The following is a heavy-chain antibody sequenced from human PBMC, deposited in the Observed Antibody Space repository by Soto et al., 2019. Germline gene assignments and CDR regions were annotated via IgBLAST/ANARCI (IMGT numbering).Heavy chain of an antibody. J-gene: IGHJ4*02. D-gene: IGHD3-22*01. CDR3: AKDDYDSSGYYYDY. CDR1: GFTFSSYA. Sequence: PGGSLRLSCAASGFTFSSYAMSWVRQAPGKGLEWVSAISGSGGSTYYADSVKGRFTISRDNSKNTLYLQMNSLRAEDTAVYYCAKDDYDSSGYYYDYWGQGTLVTVSS. CDR2: ISGSGGST. V-gene: IGHV3-23*01.